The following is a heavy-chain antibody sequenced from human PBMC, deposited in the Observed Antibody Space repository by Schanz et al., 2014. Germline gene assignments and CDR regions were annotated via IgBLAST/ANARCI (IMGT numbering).Heavy chain of an antibody. CDR3: TSMATIPRNWFDP. CDR2: IKSNTDGGTT. D-gene: IGHD2-2*02. CDR1: GFSVSNTY. V-gene: IGHV3-15*01. Sequence: EVQLAESGGGLIQPGGSLRLSCAVSGFSVSNTYMHWVRQAPGKGLEWVGRIKSNTDGGTTDYATPVKGRFTISRDDSKNTLYLQMNSLKSEDTAVYYCTSMATIPRNWFDPWGQGTLVTVSS. J-gene: IGHJ5*02.